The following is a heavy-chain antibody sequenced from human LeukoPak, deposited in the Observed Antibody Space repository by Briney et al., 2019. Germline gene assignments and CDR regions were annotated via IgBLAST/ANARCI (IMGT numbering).Heavy chain of an antibody. CDR2: IKQDGSEK. Sequence: PSETLSLTCTVSGGSISSGGYYWSWVRQAPGKGLEWVANIKQDGSEKCYVDSVKGRFTISRDNAKNSLYLQMNSLRAEDTAVYYCARDRWELLSNSYHYCGLDVWGQGTTVTVSS. CDR1: GGSISSGGYY. V-gene: IGHV3-7*01. D-gene: IGHD2-15*01. J-gene: IGHJ6*02. CDR3: ARDRWELLSNSYHYCGLDV.